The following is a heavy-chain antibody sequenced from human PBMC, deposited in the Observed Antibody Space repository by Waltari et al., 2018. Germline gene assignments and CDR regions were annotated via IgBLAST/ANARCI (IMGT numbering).Heavy chain of an antibody. Sequence: QVQLQESGSGLVKPSETLSLTCTVSGGSISSYYWSWIRQPPGKGLEWIGYIYYSGSTNYNPSLKSRVTISVDTSKNQFSLKLSSVTAADTAVYYCAREIITYYGDYGTYFDYWGQGTLVTVSS. CDR2: IYYSGST. J-gene: IGHJ4*02. D-gene: IGHD4-17*01. CDR3: AREIITYYGDYGTYFDY. CDR1: GGSISSYY. V-gene: IGHV4-59*01.